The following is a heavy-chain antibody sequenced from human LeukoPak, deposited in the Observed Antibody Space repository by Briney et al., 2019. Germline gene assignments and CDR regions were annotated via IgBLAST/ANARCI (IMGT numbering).Heavy chain of an antibody. Sequence: PGGSLRLSCAASGFTFSAFGMNWVRQAPGKGLEWVSTITKSGDSTYYVDSVKGRFTISRDNSKNTLYLQMNSLRAEDTAVYYCAKVALAARPSPGGYWGQGTLVTVSS. V-gene: IGHV3-23*01. CDR2: ITKSGDST. J-gene: IGHJ4*02. D-gene: IGHD6-6*01. CDR3: AKVALAARPSPGGY. CDR1: GFTFSAFG.